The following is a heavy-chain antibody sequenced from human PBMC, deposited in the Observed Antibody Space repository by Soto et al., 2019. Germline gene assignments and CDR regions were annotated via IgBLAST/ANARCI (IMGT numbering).Heavy chain of an antibody. J-gene: IGHJ5*02. CDR1: GGTFSSYA. Sequence: SVKVSCKASGGTFSSYAISWLRQSPGQGLEWMGGIIPIFGTANYAQKFQGRVTITADESTSTAYMELSSLRSEDTAVYYCASFIRPDSSGYWGKFDPWGQGTLVTVSS. D-gene: IGHD3-22*01. CDR2: IIPIFGTA. V-gene: IGHV1-69*13. CDR3: ASFIRPDSSGYWGKFDP.